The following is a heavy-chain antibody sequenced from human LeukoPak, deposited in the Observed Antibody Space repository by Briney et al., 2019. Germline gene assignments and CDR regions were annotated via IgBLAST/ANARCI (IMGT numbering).Heavy chain of an antibody. V-gene: IGHV7-4-1*02. CDR2: INTNTGNP. D-gene: IGHD6-6*01. Sequence: ASVKVSCKASGYTFSSHAMIWVRQAPGQGFEWMGWINTNTGNPTYAQGFTGRFVFSLDTSVSTAYLQISSLKAEDTAVYYCVRGGGAAQTARIDYYFDYWGQGTLVTVSS. J-gene: IGHJ4*02. CDR3: VRGGGAAQTARIDYYFDY. CDR1: GYTFSSHA.